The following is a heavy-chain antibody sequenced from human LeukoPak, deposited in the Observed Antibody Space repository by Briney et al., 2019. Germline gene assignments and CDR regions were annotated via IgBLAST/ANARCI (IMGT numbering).Heavy chain of an antibody. CDR3: ARTLLVSFNTLGAFDI. J-gene: IGHJ3*02. Sequence: ASVKVSCKASGYTFTSYGISWVRQAPGQGLEWMGWISAYNGNTNYAQKLQGRVTMTTDTSTSTAYMELRSLRSDDTAVYYCARTLLVSFNTLGAFDIWGQGTMVTVSS. D-gene: IGHD3-16*01. V-gene: IGHV1-18*01. CDR2: ISAYNGNT. CDR1: GYTFTSYG.